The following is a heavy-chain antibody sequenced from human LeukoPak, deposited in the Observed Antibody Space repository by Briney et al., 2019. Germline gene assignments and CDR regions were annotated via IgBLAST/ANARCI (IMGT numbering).Heavy chain of an antibody. Sequence: GGSLRLSCAASGFTFSSNYMSWVRQAPGKGLEWVSVIYSGGSTYYSDSVKGRFTISRHNSKNTLYLQMNSLRAEDTAVYYCAKEKGRVTTVTTIDYWGQGTLVTVSS. V-gene: IGHV3-53*04. CDR1: GFTFSSNY. CDR3: AKEKGRVTTVTTIDY. CDR2: IYSGGST. J-gene: IGHJ4*02. D-gene: IGHD4-17*01.